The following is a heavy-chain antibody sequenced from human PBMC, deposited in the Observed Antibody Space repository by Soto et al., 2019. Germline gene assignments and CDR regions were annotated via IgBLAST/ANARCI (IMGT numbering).Heavy chain of an antibody. J-gene: IGHJ5*02. CDR3: TRDASRDSGARGWFDP. Sequence: NPGGSLRLSCAVSGFTFRSFTMNWVRQAPGKGLEWVSTISSNSAYIYYTDALRGRFTISRDNAKNSLHLQMNSLRAEDTAVYYCTRDASRDSGARGWFDPWGPGTLVTVSS. CDR2: ISSNSAYI. CDR1: GFTFRSFT. D-gene: IGHD6-25*01. V-gene: IGHV3-21*01.